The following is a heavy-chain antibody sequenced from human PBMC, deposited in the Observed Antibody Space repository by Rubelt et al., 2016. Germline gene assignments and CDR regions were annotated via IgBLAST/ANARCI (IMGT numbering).Heavy chain of an antibody. CDR3: SHGRKWDPLSCHGVKCYYVDY. V-gene: IGHV2-5*02. J-gene: IGHJ4*02. CDR2: IYWDDDI. Sequence: QITLKESGPTLVKPTQTLTLTCTFSGFSLSSRGVAVGWIRQPPVKALDWLSVIYWDDDIRHSPSLESRLTITKDTSKNQVVLTMTDMDPWDTATYVWSHGRKWDPLSCHGVKCYYVDYWGRGTLVTVSS. CDR1: GFSLSSRGVA. D-gene: IGHD4/OR15-4a*01.